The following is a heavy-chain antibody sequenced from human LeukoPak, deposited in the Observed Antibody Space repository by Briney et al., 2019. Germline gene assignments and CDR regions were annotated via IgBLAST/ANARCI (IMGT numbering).Heavy chain of an antibody. Sequence: SETQSLTCTVSGGSISSYYWSWIRQPPGKGLEWIGYIYYSGSTNYNPSLKSRVTISVDTSKNQFSLKLSSVTAADTAVYYCARDSRYSGYDFWGQGTLVTVSS. CDR3: ARDSRYSGYDF. CDR2: IYYSGST. V-gene: IGHV4-59*01. J-gene: IGHJ4*02. CDR1: GGSISSYY. D-gene: IGHD5-12*01.